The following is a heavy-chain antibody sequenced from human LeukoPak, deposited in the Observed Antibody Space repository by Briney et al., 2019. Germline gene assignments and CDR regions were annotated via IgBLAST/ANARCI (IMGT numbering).Heavy chain of an antibody. V-gene: IGHV3-53*01. Sequence: GGSLRLSCAASGFTVSSNYMSWVRQAPGKGLEWVSVIYSGGSTYYADSVKGRFTISTDNSKNTLYLQMNSLRVEDTAVYYCARGQSCSSTSCFFDYWGQGTLVTVSS. CDR3: ARGQSCSSTSCFFDY. D-gene: IGHD2-2*01. J-gene: IGHJ4*02. CDR1: GFTVSSNY. CDR2: IYSGGST.